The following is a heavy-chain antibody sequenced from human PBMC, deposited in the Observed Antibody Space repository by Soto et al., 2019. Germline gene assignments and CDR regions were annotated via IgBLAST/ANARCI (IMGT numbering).Heavy chain of an antibody. CDR1: GFIFSDYW. Sequence: GGSLRLSCAASGFIFSDYWVTWVRQAPGEGLEWVANINTDGSEKYYVDSVKGRFTISRDNAKNSPFLQMNDLRDEDTAVYYCLRDDMHYYAAGYYKNWGHGTLVTVSS. J-gene: IGHJ4*01. V-gene: IGHV3-7*01. CDR3: LRDDMHYYAAGYYKN. D-gene: IGHD3-10*01. CDR2: INTDGSEK.